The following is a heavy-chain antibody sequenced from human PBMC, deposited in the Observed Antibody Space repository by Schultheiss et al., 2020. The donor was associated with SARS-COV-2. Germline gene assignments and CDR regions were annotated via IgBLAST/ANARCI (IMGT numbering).Heavy chain of an antibody. CDR3: AKDRDVVPSYYCDY. J-gene: IGHJ4*02. CDR2: ISYDGSNK. CDR1: GFTFSSYA. V-gene: IGHV3-30*04. Sequence: GESLKISCAASGFTFSSYAMHWVRQAPGKGLEWVAVISYDGSNKYYADSVKGRFTITRDISKNTLNLQMNSLRAEDTAIYFCAKDRDVVPSYYCDYWGQGTLVTVSS. D-gene: IGHD2-2*01.